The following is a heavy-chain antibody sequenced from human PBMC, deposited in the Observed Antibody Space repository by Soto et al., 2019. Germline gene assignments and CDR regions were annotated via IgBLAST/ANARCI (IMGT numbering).Heavy chain of an antibody. CDR1: GFTFGSYA. J-gene: IGHJ2*01. CDR2: ISSNGGST. Sequence: GGSLRLSCAASGFTFGSYAMHWVRQAPGKGLEYVSAISSNGGSTYYANSVKGRFTISRDNSKNTLYLQMGSLRAEDMAVYYCARVGEAYYDSSGYWYFDLWGRGTLVTVSS. V-gene: IGHV3-64*01. CDR3: ARVGEAYYDSSGYWYFDL. D-gene: IGHD3-22*01.